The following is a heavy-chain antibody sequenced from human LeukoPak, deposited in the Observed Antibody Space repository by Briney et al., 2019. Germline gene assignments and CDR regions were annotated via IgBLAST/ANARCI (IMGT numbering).Heavy chain of an antibody. Sequence: ASVKVSRKASGGTFSSYAISWLRQAPGQGLEWMGRIIPIFGIANYAQKFQGRVTITADKSTSTAYMELSSLRSEDTAVYYCAREGTIFHNWFDPWGQGTLVTVSS. D-gene: IGHD3-3*01. CDR3: AREGTIFHNWFDP. V-gene: IGHV1-69*04. CDR1: GGTFSSYA. CDR2: IIPIFGIA. J-gene: IGHJ5*02.